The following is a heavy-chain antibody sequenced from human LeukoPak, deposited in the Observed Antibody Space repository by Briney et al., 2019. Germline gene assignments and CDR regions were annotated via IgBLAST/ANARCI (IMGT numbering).Heavy chain of an antibody. CDR1: GFTFSSYG. Sequence: PGRSRRLSCAASGFTFSSYGMHWVRQAPGKGREWVAVIWYDGSNKYYAHSVKGRFTISRDNSKNTLYLQMNSLRAEDTAVYYCAKSITIFGVVFYMDVWGKGTTVTVSS. CDR2: IWYDGSNK. J-gene: IGHJ6*03. V-gene: IGHV3-33*06. CDR3: AKSITIFGVVFYMDV. D-gene: IGHD3-3*01.